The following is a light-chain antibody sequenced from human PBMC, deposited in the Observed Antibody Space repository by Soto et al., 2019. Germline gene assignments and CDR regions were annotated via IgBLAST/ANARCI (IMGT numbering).Light chain of an antibody. CDR3: LQDYNYPWT. Sequence: AIQMTQSPSSLSASVGDRVTITCRASQGIRNDLGWYQQKPGKAPKLLIYAASSLQSGVPSRFSGSGAGTDFTLTISSLQPEDCATYYGLQDYNYPWTVGQGTKVEIK. CDR1: QGIRND. J-gene: IGKJ1*01. V-gene: IGKV1-6*01. CDR2: AAS.